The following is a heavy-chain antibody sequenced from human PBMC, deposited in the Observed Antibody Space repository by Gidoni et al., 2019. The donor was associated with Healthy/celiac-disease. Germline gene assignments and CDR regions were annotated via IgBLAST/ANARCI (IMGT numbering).Heavy chain of an antibody. CDR3: AKAFIVVVPAAYGSGWDD. J-gene: IGHJ4*02. V-gene: IGHV3-23*01. D-gene: IGHD2-2*01. Sequence: EVQLLESGGGLVQPGGSLRLSCAASGFTFSSYAMSWVRQAPGKGLEWVSAISGSGGSTYYADSVKGRFTISRDNSKNTLYLQMNSLRAEDTAVYYCAKAFIVVVPAAYGSGWDDWGQGTLVTVSS. CDR1: GFTFSSYA. CDR2: ISGSGGST.